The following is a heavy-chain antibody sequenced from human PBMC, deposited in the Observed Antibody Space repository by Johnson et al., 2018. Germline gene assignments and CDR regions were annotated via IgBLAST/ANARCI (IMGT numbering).Heavy chain of an antibody. CDR1: GFAFSIYA. D-gene: IGHD1-26*01. CDR2: ISYDGSQK. CDR3: VWDGGRPPDYLQY. Sequence: QVQLVQSGGGVVQHGRSLRLSCVDSGFAFSIYAVHWDRPAPGKGLEWVVFISYDGSQKNYVDSVKGRFGISRDNANNTHDLQMNSLKPEDKAVYFCVWDGGRPPDYLQYWGQGTLVTLYS. J-gene: IGHJ1*01. V-gene: IGHV3-30*09.